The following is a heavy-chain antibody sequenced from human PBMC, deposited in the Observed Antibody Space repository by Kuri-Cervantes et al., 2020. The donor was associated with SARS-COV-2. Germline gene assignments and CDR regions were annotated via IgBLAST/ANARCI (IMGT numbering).Heavy chain of an antibody. D-gene: IGHD3-3*01. Sequence: GESLKIYCPASEFTFSNYAINWVRQAPGKGPEWVAVLSDDGSNKFYSDSVRGRFTTSRDNSKNTLYLQMDSLRVEDTAVYYCVKDFWSGYPTYYFDYWGQGTQVTVSS. J-gene: IGHJ4*02. V-gene: IGHV3-30*18. CDR2: LSDDGSNK. CDR3: VKDFWSGYPTYYFDY. CDR1: EFTFSNYA.